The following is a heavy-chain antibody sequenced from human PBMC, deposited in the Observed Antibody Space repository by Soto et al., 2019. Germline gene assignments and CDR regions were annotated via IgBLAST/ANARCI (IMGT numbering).Heavy chain of an antibody. V-gene: IGHV1-69*02. Sequence: VKVSCKASGGTFSSHTISWVRQAPGQGLEWMGRIIPILGIANYAQKFQGRVTITADKSTSTAYMELSSLRSEDTAVYYCARAIEEGSTNYYYGMDVWGQGTTVTVSS. CDR1: GGTFSSHT. CDR2: IIPILGIA. J-gene: IGHJ6*02. CDR3: ARAIEEGSTNYYYGMDV.